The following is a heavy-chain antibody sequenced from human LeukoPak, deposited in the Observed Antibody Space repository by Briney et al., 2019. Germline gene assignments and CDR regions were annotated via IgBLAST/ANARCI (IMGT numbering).Heavy chain of an antibody. Sequence: ASVKVSCKASGYTFTSYDINWVRQATGQGLEWMGWMNPNSGNTGYAQKFQGRVTITRNTSISTAYMELSSLRSEGTAVYYCARGLGYCSSTSCYVFDYWGQGTLVTVSS. J-gene: IGHJ4*02. V-gene: IGHV1-8*03. D-gene: IGHD2-2*01. CDR3: ARGLGYCSSTSCYVFDY. CDR1: GYTFTSYD. CDR2: MNPNSGNT.